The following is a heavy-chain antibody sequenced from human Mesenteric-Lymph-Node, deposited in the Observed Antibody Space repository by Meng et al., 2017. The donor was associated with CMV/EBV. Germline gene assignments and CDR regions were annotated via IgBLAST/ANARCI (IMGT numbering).Heavy chain of an antibody. V-gene: IGHV4-39*01. J-gene: IGHJ2*01. CDR3: ARHLGYTYGRYYFDL. Sequence: SGGSMISSNYYWGWIRQPPGKGLEWIGSIYYSGSTYYNPSLKSRVTISVDTSKKQFSLKLTSVPAADTAVYYCARHLGYTYGRYYFDLWGRGTLVTVSS. D-gene: IGHD5-18*01. CDR1: GGSMISSNYY. CDR2: IYYSGST.